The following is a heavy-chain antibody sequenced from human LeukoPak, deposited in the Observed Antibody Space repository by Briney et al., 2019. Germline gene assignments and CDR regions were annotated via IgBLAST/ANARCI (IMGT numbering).Heavy chain of an antibody. Sequence: ASVKVSCKASAYTLTGYNMHWVRQAPGQGLEWMGWINPNNGDTIYAQKFRGRVTMTRDTSISTAYMELSSLRSDDTAVYYCARPLNDYTFDYWGQGTLVTVSS. CDR3: ARPLNDYTFDY. CDR2: INPNNGDT. CDR1: AYTLTGYN. V-gene: IGHV1-2*02. D-gene: IGHD4-11*01. J-gene: IGHJ4*02.